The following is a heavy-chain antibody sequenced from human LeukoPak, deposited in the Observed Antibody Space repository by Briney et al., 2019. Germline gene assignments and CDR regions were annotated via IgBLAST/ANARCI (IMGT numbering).Heavy chain of an antibody. D-gene: IGHD2-15*01. CDR3: ARGGARGISAIDRYYYYGMDV. CDR2: IYSGGST. Sequence: PGGSLRLSCAASRFTVRSKYMSWVRQAPGKGLEWVSVIYSGGSTHYADSVKGRFTISRDNSKNTLYLQMNSLRAEDTAVYYCARGGARGISAIDRYYYYGMDVWGQGTTVTVSS. CDR1: RFTVRSKY. J-gene: IGHJ6*02. V-gene: IGHV3-53*01.